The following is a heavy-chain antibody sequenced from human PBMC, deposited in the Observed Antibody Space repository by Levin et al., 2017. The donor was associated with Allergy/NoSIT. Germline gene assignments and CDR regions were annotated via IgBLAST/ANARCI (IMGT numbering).Heavy chain of an antibody. CDR3: VRDRTWHYFDY. CDR2: ISSVGDIV. V-gene: IGHV3-48*01. J-gene: IGHJ4*02. CDR1: GITFSSNN. D-gene: IGHD5-12*01. Sequence: LSLTCAASGITFSSNNMDWVRQAPGKGLEWVSYISSVGDIVHYADSVKGRFTVSRDNAKNSLYLQMNSLRVEDTAVYYCVRDRTWHYFDYWGQGALVSVSS.